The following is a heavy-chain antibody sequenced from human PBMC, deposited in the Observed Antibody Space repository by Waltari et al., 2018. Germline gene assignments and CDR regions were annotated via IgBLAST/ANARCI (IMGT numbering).Heavy chain of an antibody. V-gene: IGHV3-23*01. D-gene: IGHD6-19*01. Sequence: EVQLLESGGGLVQPGGSLRLSCAASGFTFSSYAMSWVRQAPGKGLGWGSAISGSGGSTYYADAVKGRFTISRDNSKNTLYLQMNSLRAEDTAVYYCLAVAGNWVHDYWGQGTLVTVSS. CDR2: ISGSGGST. J-gene: IGHJ4*02. CDR1: GFTFSSYA. CDR3: LAVAGNWVHDY.